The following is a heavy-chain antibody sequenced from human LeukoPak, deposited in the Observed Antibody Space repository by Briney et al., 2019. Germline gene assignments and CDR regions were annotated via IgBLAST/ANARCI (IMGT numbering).Heavy chain of an antibody. Sequence: SVKVSCKASGGTFSSYTISWVRQAPGQGLEWMGRIIPILGIANYAQKFQGRVTITADKSTSTAYMELSSLRSEDTAVYYCATLIPRSGYPYYYYYMDVWGKGTTVTVSS. V-gene: IGHV1-69*02. CDR1: GGTFSSYT. J-gene: IGHJ6*03. D-gene: IGHD3-3*01. CDR3: ATLIPRSGYPYYYYYMDV. CDR2: IIPILGIA.